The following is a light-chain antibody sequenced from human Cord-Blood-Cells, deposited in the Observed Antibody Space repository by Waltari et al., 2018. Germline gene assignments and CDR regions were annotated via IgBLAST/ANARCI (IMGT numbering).Light chain of an antibody. Sequence: EIVLTQSPATLSLSPGERATLSCRASQSVSSYLAWYQQKPGQAPRLLIYDASNSATGIPARFSGSGSGTDFTLTSSSLEPEDFAVYYCQQRSNLPPTFDQGTTVEI. V-gene: IGKV3-11*01. CDR2: DAS. CDR3: QQRSNLPPT. CDR1: QSVSSY. J-gene: IGKJ1*01.